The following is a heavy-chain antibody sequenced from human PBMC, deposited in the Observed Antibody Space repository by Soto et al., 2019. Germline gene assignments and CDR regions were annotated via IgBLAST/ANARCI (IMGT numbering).Heavy chain of an antibody. V-gene: IGHV4-30-4*01. J-gene: IGHJ5*02. Sequence: QVQLQESGPGLVKPSQTLSLTCTVSGGSISSGDYYWSWIRQPPGKGLEWIGYMYYSGSTYYNLSLKSRVTISIDTSHNQFSLKLSSVTASDTAVYYCARELGYCVGGSCYTRWFDPWGQGTLVTVSS. CDR3: ARELGYCVGGSCYTRWFDP. CDR1: GGSISSGDYY. CDR2: MYYSGST. D-gene: IGHD2-15*01.